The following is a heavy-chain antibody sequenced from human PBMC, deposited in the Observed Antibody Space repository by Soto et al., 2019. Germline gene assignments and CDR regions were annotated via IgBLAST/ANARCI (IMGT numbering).Heavy chain of an antibody. D-gene: IGHD2-2*01. CDR2: IYYSGST. V-gene: IGHV4-59*01. Sequence: LSLTCTVSGGSISSYYWSWIRQPPGKGLEWIGYIYYSGSTNYNPSLKSRVTISVDTSKNQFSLKLSSVTAADTAVYYCARGPVPYYYYGMDVWGQGTTVTVSS. CDR3: ARGPVPYYYYGMDV. CDR1: GGSISSYY. J-gene: IGHJ6*02.